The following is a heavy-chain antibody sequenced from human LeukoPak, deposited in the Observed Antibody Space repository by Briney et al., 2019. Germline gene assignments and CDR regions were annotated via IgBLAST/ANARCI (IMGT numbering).Heavy chain of an antibody. V-gene: IGHV3-30-3*01. CDR3: ARGAGYNYPYYFDY. Sequence: GGSLRLSCAASGFTFSSYAMHWVRQAPGKGLEWVAVISYDGSNKYYADSVKGRFTISRDNSKNTLYLQMNSLRAEDTAVYHCARGAGYNYPYYFDYWGQGTLVTVSS. CDR1: GFTFSSYA. CDR2: ISYDGSNK. J-gene: IGHJ4*02. D-gene: IGHD5-24*01.